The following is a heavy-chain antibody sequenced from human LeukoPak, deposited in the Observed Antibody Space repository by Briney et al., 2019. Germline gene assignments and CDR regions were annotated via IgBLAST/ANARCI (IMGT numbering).Heavy chain of an antibody. CDR3: AKGRRFLEWSLYYFDY. CDR1: GFTFSSYS. CDR2: ISSSSSYI. Sequence: TPGGSLRLSCAASGFTFSSYSMNWVRQAPGKGLEWVSSISSSSSYIYYADSVKGRFTISRDNAKNSLYLQIHSLRAEDTAVYYCAKGRRFLEWSLYYFDYWGQGTLVTVSS. V-gene: IGHV3-21*01. D-gene: IGHD3-3*01. J-gene: IGHJ4*02.